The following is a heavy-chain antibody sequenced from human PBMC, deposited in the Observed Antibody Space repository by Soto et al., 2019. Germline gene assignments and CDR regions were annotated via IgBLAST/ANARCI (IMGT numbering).Heavy chain of an antibody. CDR2: IIPMFETE. Sequence: QEQLLQSGAEVRKPGSSVKVSCKASGGTFNNYAVSWVRQAPGQGLEWMGGIIPMFETENYAQRFQGRLTLAADESTSTAYMELTSLTSADTAIYFCARGLRTGNYGMDVWGQGTAVTVSS. CDR3: ARGLRTGNYGMDV. V-gene: IGHV1-69*01. CDR1: GGTFNNYA. D-gene: IGHD2-15*01. J-gene: IGHJ6*02.